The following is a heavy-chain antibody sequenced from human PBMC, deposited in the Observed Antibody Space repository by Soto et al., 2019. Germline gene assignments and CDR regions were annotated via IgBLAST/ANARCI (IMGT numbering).Heavy chain of an antibody. CDR3: ARDRRLPAWDLDY. D-gene: IGHD2-2*01. CDR2: INAGNGNT. CDR1: GYTFTSYA. V-gene: IGHV1-3*01. J-gene: IGHJ4*02. Sequence: VASVKVSCKASGYTFTSYAMHWVRQAPGQRLEWMGWINAGNGNTKYSQKFQGRVTITRDTSASTAYMELSSLRSEDTAVYYCARDRRLPAWDLDYWGQGTLVTVSS.